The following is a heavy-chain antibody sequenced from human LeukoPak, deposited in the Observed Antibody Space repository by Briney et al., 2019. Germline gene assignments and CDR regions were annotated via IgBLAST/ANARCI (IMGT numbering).Heavy chain of an antibody. J-gene: IGHJ4*02. CDR2: INRRGHT. V-gene: IGHV3-43*01. Sequence: GGSLRLSCAASGFTFDRFTIHWVRQTPGKGLEWVSLINRRGHTFYADSVKGRFTISRDNAKNSLYLQMNSLRAEDTAVYYCARDLPYGYNLGYWGQGTLVTVSS. CDR1: GFTFDRFT. CDR3: ARDLPYGYNLGY. D-gene: IGHD5-24*01.